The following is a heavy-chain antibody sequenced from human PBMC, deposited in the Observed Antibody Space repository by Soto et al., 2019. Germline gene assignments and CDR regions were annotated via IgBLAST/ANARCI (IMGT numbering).Heavy chain of an antibody. CDR2: INDRGSI. J-gene: IGHJ2*01. CDR1: GGSFSGYY. D-gene: IGHD3-9*01. CDR3: ARESHDILTGPPWVWYFDL. V-gene: IGHV4-34*01. Sequence: QVQLQQWGAGPLRPLETLSLTCGVSGGSFSGYYWAWIRQSPGKGLEWIGEINDRGSINYNPSHKSRVSISVDTSKNHYSLSLRSVTAADTAVYYCARESHDILTGPPWVWYFDLWGRGTLVTVSS.